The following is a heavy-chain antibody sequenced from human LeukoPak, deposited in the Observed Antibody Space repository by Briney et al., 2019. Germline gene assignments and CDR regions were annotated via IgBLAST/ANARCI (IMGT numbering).Heavy chain of an antibody. V-gene: IGHV1-2*02. CDR1: GYTFTGYY. CDR2: INPNSSDR. J-gene: IGHJ4*02. CDR3: ARKPPGQTSDY. Sequence: ASVNLSCKASGYTFTGYYMHWGGQAPGQGLEWMGWINPNSSDRSNAHKRHGRGTMTIATSTSTAYMELRSMRSDDTAVYYCARKPPGQTSDYWGQGTLVTVSS. D-gene: IGHD1-14*01.